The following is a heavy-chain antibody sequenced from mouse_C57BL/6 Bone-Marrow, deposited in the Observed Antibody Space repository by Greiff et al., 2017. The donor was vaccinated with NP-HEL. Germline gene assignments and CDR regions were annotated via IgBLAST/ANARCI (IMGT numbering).Heavy chain of an antibody. V-gene: IGHV5-6*01. J-gene: IGHJ3*01. CDR1: GFTFSSYG. CDR3: ARQGGYYSFAY. Sequence: EVQRVASGGDLVKPGGSLKLSCAASGFTFSSYGMSWVRQTPDKRLEWVATISSGGSYTYYPDSVKGRFPISRDNAKNTLYLQMSRLKSEDTAMYYCARQGGYYSFAYWGQGTLVTVSA. CDR2: ISSGGSYT. D-gene: IGHD2-3*01.